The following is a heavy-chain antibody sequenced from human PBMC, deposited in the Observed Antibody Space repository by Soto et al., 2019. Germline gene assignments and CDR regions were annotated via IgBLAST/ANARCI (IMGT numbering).Heavy chain of an antibody. CDR3: ARSTTVVTPDY. J-gene: IGHJ4*02. D-gene: IGHD4-17*01. V-gene: IGHV4-31*03. CDR2: IYYSGST. CDR1: GGSISSGGYY. Sequence: QVPLQESGPGLVKPSQTLSLTCTVSGGSISSGGYYWSWIRQHPGKGLEWIGHIYYSGSTYYNPSLKSRVTISVDTSKNQFSLKLSSVTAADTAVYYCARSTTVVTPDYWGQGTLVTVSS.